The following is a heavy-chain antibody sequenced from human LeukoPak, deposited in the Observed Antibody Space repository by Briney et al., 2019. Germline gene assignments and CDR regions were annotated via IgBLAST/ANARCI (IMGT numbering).Heavy chain of an antibody. CDR3: ARSPNYYDSSGYYFDY. V-gene: IGHV1-69*13. D-gene: IGHD3-22*01. Sequence: LVKVSCKASGGTFSSYAISWVRQAPGQGLEWMGGIIPIFGTVNYAQKFQGRVTITADESTSTAYMELSSLRSEDTAVYYCARSPNYYDSSGYYFDYWGQGTLVTVSS. J-gene: IGHJ4*02. CDR2: IIPIFGTV. CDR1: GGTFSSYA.